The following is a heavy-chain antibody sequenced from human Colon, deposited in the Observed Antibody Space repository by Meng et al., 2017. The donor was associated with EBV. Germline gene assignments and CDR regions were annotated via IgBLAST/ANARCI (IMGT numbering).Heavy chain of an antibody. V-gene: IGHV3-15*01. J-gene: IGHJ4*02. CDR2: LKRACDGGTA. Sequence: LVGAGGRRVRPGACPSLGCGASGFTFLNAPVTRLPQAIGKGVVWVGRLKRACDGGTADYVALVKRRITISRDDSKTTEYLQTSSLTSGASAVYYCTKRGGDMIWGQETLVTVSS. CDR3: TKRGGDMI. D-gene: IGHD3-16*01. CDR1: GFTFLNAP.